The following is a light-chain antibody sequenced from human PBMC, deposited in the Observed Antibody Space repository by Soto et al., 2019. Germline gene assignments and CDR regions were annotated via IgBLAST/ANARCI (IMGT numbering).Light chain of an antibody. J-gene: IGLJ1*01. CDR3: QSYDSSLSGYV. CDR2: GNI. Sequence: QPVLTQSPSVSGAPGQRVTISCTGSTSNIGAGYDVHWYQQLPGTAPKLLMFGNINRPSGVPDRFSGSKSGTSASLAITGLQAEDEADYFCQSYDSSLSGYVFGTGTKLTVL. V-gene: IGLV1-40*01. CDR1: TSNIGAGYD.